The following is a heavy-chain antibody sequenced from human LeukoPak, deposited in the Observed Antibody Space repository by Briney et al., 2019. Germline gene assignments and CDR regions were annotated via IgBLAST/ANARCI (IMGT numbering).Heavy chain of an antibody. D-gene: IGHD1-26*01. CDR3: VKPTTSGMVGARHYLDY. Sequence: GGSLRLSCAASVFTFTSYGMRWVRQAPGKGLEWVALISYDGSDKYYADSVKGRFTISRDNSKNTMYLEMNSLRAEDTAVYYCVKPTTSGMVGARHYLDYWGLGTLVTVSS. V-gene: IGHV3-30*18. CDR1: VFTFTSYG. CDR2: ISYDGSDK. J-gene: IGHJ4*02.